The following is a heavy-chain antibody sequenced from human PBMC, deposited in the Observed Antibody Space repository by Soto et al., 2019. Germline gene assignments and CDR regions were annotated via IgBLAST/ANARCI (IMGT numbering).Heavy chain of an antibody. CDR1: GFAFSSYG. J-gene: IGHJ4*02. CDR2: IWYDGSNK. CDR3: ARTKVKAYAGYALDY. Sequence: QVQLVESGGGVVQPGRSLRLSCATSGFAFSSYGMHWVRQAPGKGLEWVTVIWYDGSNKYYVDSVKGRFTIARDNSKNTLYLQMNSLRAEDTAVYHSARTKVKAYAGYALDYWGQGTLVTVSS. D-gene: IGHD4-17*01. V-gene: IGHV3-33*01.